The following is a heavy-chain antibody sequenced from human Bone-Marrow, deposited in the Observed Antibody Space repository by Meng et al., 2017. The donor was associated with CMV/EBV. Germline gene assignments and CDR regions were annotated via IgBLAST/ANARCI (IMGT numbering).Heavy chain of an antibody. CDR2: IWYDGSNK. D-gene: IGHD3-10*01. CDR3: TKDSGRGGHLWFRGVDY. V-gene: IGHV3-30*02. CDR1: GIIVSSKC. J-gene: IGHJ4*02. Sequence: GESLKISCAASGIIVSSKCMTWVRQAPGRGLEWVAVIWYDGSNKLYADSVKGRFTISRDNSKNTVNLQMNSLRAEDTAVYYCTKDSGRGGHLWFRGVDYWGRGTLVTVSS.